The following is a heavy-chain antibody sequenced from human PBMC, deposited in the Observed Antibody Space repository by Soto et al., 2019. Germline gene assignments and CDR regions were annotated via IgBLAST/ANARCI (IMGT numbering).Heavy chain of an antibody. Sequence: QVHLVQSGAEVKKRGSSVKVSCKASGGAFTSYSFHWVRQAPGQGLEWMGGIIPMSGTTNYALKFQGRVTMTADVPTNTAYIELSSLRSEDTAIYYCARDNTGLDYWGQGTLVTVSS. D-gene: IGHD1-1*01. CDR1: GGAFTSYS. CDR2: IIPMSGTT. V-gene: IGHV1-69*12. CDR3: ARDNTGLDY. J-gene: IGHJ4*02.